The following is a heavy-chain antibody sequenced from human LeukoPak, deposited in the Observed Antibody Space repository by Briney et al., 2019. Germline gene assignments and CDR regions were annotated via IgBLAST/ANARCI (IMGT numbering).Heavy chain of an antibody. CDR3: ARHFFARPFDF. CDR2: IYHSGDT. CDR1: GDSISSHY. Sequence: TSETLSLTCTVSGDSISSHYWSWIRQPPGKGLEWVGYIYHSGDTNSNPSLKSRLTISMDTSKNHFSLKLTSVTAADTAIYYCARHFFARPFDFWGRGTLVTVSS. D-gene: IGHD6-6*01. J-gene: IGHJ4*02. V-gene: IGHV4-59*08.